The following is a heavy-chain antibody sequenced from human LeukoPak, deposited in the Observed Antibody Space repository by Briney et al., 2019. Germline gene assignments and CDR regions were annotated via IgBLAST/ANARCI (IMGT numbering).Heavy chain of an antibody. CDR1: GFTFSSYA. D-gene: IGHD5-12*01. V-gene: IGHV3-23*01. J-gene: IGHJ6*02. CDR3: AKDRVDIVATISYYYGMDV. CDR2: IIGSGGST. Sequence: GGCLRLSCAASGFTFSSYAMSWVRQAPGKGLEWVSAIIGSGGSTYYADSVKGRFTISRDNSKNTLYLQMNSLRAEDTAVYYCAKDRVDIVATISYYYGMDVWGQGTTVTVSS.